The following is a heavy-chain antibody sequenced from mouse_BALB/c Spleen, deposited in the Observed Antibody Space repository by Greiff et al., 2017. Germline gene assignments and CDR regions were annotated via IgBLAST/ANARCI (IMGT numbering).Heavy chain of an antibody. CDR2: INPGSGYT. Sequence: VQLQQSGAELVKPGASVKLSCKASGYTFTSYYMYWVKQRPGQGLEWIGYINPGSGYTNYNQKFKDKATLTADKSSSTASMQLSSLTSVDSAVYYCARRPYGNYVNYAMDYGGQGTSVTVSS. CDR3: ARRPYGNYVNYAMDY. D-gene: IGHD2-10*02. CDR1: GYTFTSYY. J-gene: IGHJ4*01. V-gene: IGHV1S26*01.